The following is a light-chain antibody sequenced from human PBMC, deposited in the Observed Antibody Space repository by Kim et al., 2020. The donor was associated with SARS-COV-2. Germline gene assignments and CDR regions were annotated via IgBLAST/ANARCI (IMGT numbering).Light chain of an antibody. CDR3: STLDSSLSAWV. V-gene: IGLV10-54*02. CDR1: SNIVGNQG. J-gene: IGLJ3*02. CDR2: RNN. Sequence: QAGLTQPPSVSKGLRQTATLTCTGNSNIVGNQGAAWLQQHQGHPPKLLSYRNNNRPSGISERFSASRSGNTASLTITGLQPEDEADYHCSTLDSSLSAWVFGGGTQLTVL.